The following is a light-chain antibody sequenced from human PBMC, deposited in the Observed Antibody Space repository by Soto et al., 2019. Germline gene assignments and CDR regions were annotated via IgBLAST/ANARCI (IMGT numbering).Light chain of an antibody. CDR1: SCNIGSNY. CDR3: SAWYDSMSAWV. CDR2: RNN. Sequence: QSVLTQPPSASGTPGQRVTISCSGSSCNIGSNYVYWYQQHPGTAPKLLIYRNNQRPSGVPDRFSGSKSGTSASLAISAVRSADEADYYCSAWYDSMSAWVFGGGTKLTVL. J-gene: IGLJ3*02. V-gene: IGLV1-47*01.